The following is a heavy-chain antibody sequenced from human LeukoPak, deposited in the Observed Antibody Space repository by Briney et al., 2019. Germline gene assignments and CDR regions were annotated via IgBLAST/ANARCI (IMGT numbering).Heavy chain of an antibody. J-gene: IGHJ5*02. CDR1: GGSISSSSNY. CDR3: ARVPFRGVIDDHWFDP. D-gene: IGHD3-10*01. Sequence: SGTLSLTCTVSGGSISSSSNYWGWIRQPPGKGLEWIGSIFYSGTTYYNPSLKSRVTISVDTSKNQFSLKLSSVTAADTAVYYCARVPFRGVIDDHWFDPWGQGTLVTVSS. V-gene: IGHV4-39*07. CDR2: IFYSGTT.